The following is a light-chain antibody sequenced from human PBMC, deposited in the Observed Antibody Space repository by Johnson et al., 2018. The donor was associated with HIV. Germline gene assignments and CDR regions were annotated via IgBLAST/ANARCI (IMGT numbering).Light chain of an antibody. J-gene: IGLJ1*01. V-gene: IGLV1-51*02. CDR3: GTWDSSLSAHYV. CDR1: SSNVGNNY. Sequence: QSVLTQPPSVSAAPGQKVTISCSGTSSNVGNNYVSWYQQFPGTAPKLLIYEKNKRPSGIPDRFSASKSGTSATLAINGLQTGDEAYYYCGTWDSSLSAHYVFGTGTKVTVL. CDR2: EKN.